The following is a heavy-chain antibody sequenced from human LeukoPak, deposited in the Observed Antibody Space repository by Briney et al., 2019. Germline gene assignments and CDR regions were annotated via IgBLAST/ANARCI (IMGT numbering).Heavy chain of an antibody. CDR1: GGSISSSGYY. V-gene: IGHV4-39*01. D-gene: IGHD3-22*01. CDR3: ARQIYYDRSGYFYFN. J-gene: IGHJ4*02. CDR2: MSYSGST. Sequence: PSETLSHTCTVSGGSISSSGYYWGWIRQPPGKGLECIGIMSYSGSTYYNPSLKSRVTMSVDTSKNHFSLKLSSVTAADTAVYYCARQIYYDRSGYFYFNWGQGTLVTVSS.